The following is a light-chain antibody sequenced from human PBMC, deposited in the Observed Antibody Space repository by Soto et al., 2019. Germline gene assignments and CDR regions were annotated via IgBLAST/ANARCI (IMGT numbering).Light chain of an antibody. J-gene: IGLJ1*01. CDR1: GSNIGAGYD. CDR3: QSYDSSLSGYV. V-gene: IGLV1-40*01. Sequence: QSVLTQPPSVSGAPGQRVTISCTGSGSNIGAGYDVSWYQQLPGTAPKFLIYGNTDRPSGVPDRFSGSKSGTSASLAITGLQAEDEADYYCQSYDSSLSGYVFGTGTKVTVL. CDR2: GNT.